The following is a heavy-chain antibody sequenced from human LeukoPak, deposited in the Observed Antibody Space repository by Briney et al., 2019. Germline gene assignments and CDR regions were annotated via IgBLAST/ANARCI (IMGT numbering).Heavy chain of an antibody. J-gene: IGHJ6*03. Sequence: PSETLSLTCTVSGGSISSGDYYWSWIRQPPGKGLEWIGYIYYSGSTYYNPSLKSRVTISVDTSKNQFSLKLSSVTAADTAVYYCARYSSSSSGYYYMDVWGKGTTVTVSS. CDR2: IYYSGST. CDR1: GGSISSGDYY. V-gene: IGHV4-30-4*01. CDR3: ARYSSSSSGYYYMDV. D-gene: IGHD6-6*01.